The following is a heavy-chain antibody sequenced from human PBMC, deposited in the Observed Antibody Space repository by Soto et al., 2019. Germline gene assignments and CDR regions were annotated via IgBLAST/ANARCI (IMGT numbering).Heavy chain of an antibody. CDR1: GYTFTDLY. CDR3: ARDNYGPLDY. CDR2: IDPRSGDR. J-gene: IGHJ4*02. D-gene: IGHD3-16*01. V-gene: IGHV1-2*02. Sequence: ASVKVSCRPSGYTFTDLYIHWVRQPPGQGLEWMGWIDPRSGDRRYTQKFQGRVTMSRDTSASTVYMELSSLTSDDTAVFFGARDNYGPLDYWGQGTLVTVSS.